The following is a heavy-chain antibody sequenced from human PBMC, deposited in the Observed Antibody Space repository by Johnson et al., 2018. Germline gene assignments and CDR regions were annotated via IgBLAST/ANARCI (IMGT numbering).Heavy chain of an antibody. CDR3: AKESSVAGSAFDI. D-gene: IGHD6-19*01. V-gene: IGHV3-30*18. CDR2: ISYDGSNK. Sequence: QVQLVESGGGVVQPGRSLRLSCAASGFTFSSYGMHWVRQAPGKGLEWVAVISYDGSNKYYADSVQGRFTISRDNSKNTLYLQMNSLRAEDTAVYYCAKESSVAGSAFDIWGQGTMVTVSS. CDR1: GFTFSSYG. J-gene: IGHJ3*02.